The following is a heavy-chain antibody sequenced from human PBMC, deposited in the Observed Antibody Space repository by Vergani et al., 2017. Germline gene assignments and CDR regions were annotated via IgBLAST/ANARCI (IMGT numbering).Heavy chain of an antibody. V-gene: IGHV3-23*01. CDR3: ARDPAYSSRTFDY. Sequence: EVQLLESGGGLVQPGGSLRLSCAASGFTFSSYAMSWVRQAPGKGLEWVSAISGSGGSTYYADSVKGRFTISRDNAKNSLYLQRNSLRAEDTAVYYCARDPAYSSRTFDYWGQGTLVTVSS. D-gene: IGHD6-13*01. J-gene: IGHJ4*02. CDR1: GFTFSSYA. CDR2: ISGSGGST.